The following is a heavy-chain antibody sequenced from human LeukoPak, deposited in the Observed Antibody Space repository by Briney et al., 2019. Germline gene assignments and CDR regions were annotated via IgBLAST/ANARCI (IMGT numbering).Heavy chain of an antibody. CDR1: GFTFSSYS. Sequence: GGSLRLSCAASGFTFSSYSMNWVRQAPGKGLEWVSSISSSSSYIYYADSVRGRFTISRDNAKNSLYLQMNSLRAEDTAVYYCARDEDDFWSGYYYGMDVWGQGTTVTVSS. J-gene: IGHJ6*02. V-gene: IGHV3-21*01. CDR2: ISSSSSYI. CDR3: ARDEDDFWSGYYYGMDV. D-gene: IGHD3-3*01.